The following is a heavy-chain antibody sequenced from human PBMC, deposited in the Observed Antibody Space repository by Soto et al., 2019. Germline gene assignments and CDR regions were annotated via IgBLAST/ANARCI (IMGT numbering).Heavy chain of an antibody. CDR3: ARGITGTTFDY. Sequence: GGSLRLSCAASGFTVSHNYMSWVRQAPGRGLEWVSVIYASGSTYYADSVKGRFTISRDDSKNTLYLQMNSLRAEDTAVYYCARGITGTTFDYWGQGTLVTVSS. CDR2: IYASGST. CDR1: GFTVSHNY. V-gene: IGHV3-53*01. J-gene: IGHJ4*02. D-gene: IGHD1-20*01.